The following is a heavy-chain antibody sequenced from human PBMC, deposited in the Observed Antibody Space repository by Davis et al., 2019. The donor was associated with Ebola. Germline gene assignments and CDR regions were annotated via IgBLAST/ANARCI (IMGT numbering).Heavy chain of an antibody. J-gene: IGHJ3*02. D-gene: IGHD6-13*01. V-gene: IGHV1-69*06. Sequence: AASVKVSCKASGGTFSSYAISWVRQAPGQGLGWMGGIIPIFGTANYAQKFQGRVTITADKSTSTAYMELSSLRSEDTAVYYCARGRSGVGAAAGTADAFDIWGQGTMVTVSS. CDR2: IIPIFGTA. CDR3: ARGRSGVGAAAGTADAFDI. CDR1: GGTFSSYA.